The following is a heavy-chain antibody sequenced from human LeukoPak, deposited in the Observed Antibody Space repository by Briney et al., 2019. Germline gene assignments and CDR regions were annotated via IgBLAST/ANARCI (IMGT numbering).Heavy chain of an antibody. CDR1: GFTFSSYA. J-gene: IGHJ4*02. Sequence: GRSLRLSCAASGFTFSSYAMHWVRQAPGKGLEWVAVISYDGSNKYYADSVKGRSTISRDNSKNTLYLQMNSLRAEDTAVYYCARDAGWVAGIISPYFDYWGQGTLVTVSS. D-gene: IGHD6-19*01. CDR2: ISYDGSNK. CDR3: ARDAGWVAGIISPYFDY. V-gene: IGHV3-30-3*01.